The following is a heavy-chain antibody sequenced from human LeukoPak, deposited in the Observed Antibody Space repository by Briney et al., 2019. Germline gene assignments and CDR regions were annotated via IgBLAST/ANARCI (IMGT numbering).Heavy chain of an antibody. D-gene: IGHD2-15*01. V-gene: IGHV3-48*02. J-gene: IGHJ4*02. Sequence: GSLRLSCAASGFTFSSHSINWVRQAPGKGLEWVSYISTSSRTIYYADSVKGRFTISRDNAKNSLYLQMNSLRDEDTAVYYCARDRGHYFDYWGQGTLVTVSS. CDR3: ARDRGHYFDY. CDR2: ISTSSRTI. CDR1: GFTFSSHS.